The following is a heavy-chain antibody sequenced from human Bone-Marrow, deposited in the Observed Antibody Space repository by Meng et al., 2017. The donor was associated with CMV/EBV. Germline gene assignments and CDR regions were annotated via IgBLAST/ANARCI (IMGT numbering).Heavy chain of an antibody. Sequence: GESLKISCKASGYTFTGYYMHWVRQAPGQGLEWMGWINPNSGGTNYAQKLQGRVTMTTDTSTSTAYMELRSLRSDDTAVYYCARDSPRSGWYYYYYGMDVWGQGTTVTVSS. CDR3: ARDSPRSGWYYYYYGMDV. D-gene: IGHD6-19*01. J-gene: IGHJ6*02. CDR2: INPNSGGT. CDR1: GYTFTGYY. V-gene: IGHV1-2*02.